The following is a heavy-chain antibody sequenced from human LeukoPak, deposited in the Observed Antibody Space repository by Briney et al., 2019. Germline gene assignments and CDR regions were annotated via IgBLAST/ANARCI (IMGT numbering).Heavy chain of an antibody. CDR2: INPNSGST. V-gene: IGHV1-46*01. D-gene: IGHD4-17*01. CDR1: GYTFTGYY. J-gene: IGHJ4*02. CDR3: ARGGDYGDYLY. Sequence: ASVKVSCKASGYTFTGYYMHWVRQAPGQGLEWMGWINPNSGSTSYAQKFQGRVTMTRDTSTSTVYMELSSLRSEDTAVYYCARGGDYGDYLYWGQGTLVTVSS.